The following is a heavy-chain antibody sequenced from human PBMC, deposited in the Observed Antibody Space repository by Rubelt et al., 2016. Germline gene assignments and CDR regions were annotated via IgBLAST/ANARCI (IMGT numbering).Heavy chain of an antibody. J-gene: IGHJ5*02. CDR2: TYYRSRWYN. D-gene: IGHD7-27*01. CDR1: GDSVSSNSAA. CDR3: ARELGNWFDP. V-gene: IGHV6-1*01. Sequence: QVQLQQPGPGLVKPSQTLSLTCAISGDSVSSNSAAWTWIRQSPSRGLEWLGRTYYRSRWYNGYAISVKSRVTLIPDTSRNQFSLHLNSVTPEDTAVYYCARELGNWFDPWGQGTLVTVSS.